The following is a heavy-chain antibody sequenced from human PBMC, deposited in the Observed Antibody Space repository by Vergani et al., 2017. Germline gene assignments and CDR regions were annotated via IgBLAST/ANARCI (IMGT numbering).Heavy chain of an antibody. J-gene: IGHJ4*02. CDR3: AGGPDGSGVYAGPDE. Sequence: QVQLVESGGGVVQPGRSLRLSCAASGFTFSSYAMHWVRQAPGKGLEWVAVISYDGSNKYYADSVKGRFTISRDNSKNTLYLQMNSLRAEDTAGYYCAGGPDGSGVYAGPDEGGQGRLVTVSS. D-gene: IGHD2-15*01. V-gene: IGHV3-30*01. CDR2: ISYDGSNK. CDR1: GFTFSSYA.